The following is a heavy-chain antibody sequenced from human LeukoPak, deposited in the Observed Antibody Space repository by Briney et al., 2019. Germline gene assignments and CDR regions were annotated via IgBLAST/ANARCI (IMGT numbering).Heavy chain of an antibody. CDR1: GYTFTSYG. D-gene: IGHD3-22*01. CDR3: ARISNYYDSTGYEY. V-gene: IGHV1-18*04. CDR2: ISTYNGNT. Sequence: ASVKVSCKASGYTFTSYGISWVRQSPGQGREWMGWISTYNGNTNYAQKVQGRVTMTTDTSTSTAYMELRSLRSDDTAVYYCARISNYYDSTGYEYWGQGTLVTVSS. J-gene: IGHJ4*02.